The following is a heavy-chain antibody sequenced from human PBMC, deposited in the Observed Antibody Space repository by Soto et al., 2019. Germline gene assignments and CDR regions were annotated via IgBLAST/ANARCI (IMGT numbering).Heavy chain of an antibody. V-gene: IGHV3-15*01. CDR2: IKSKTNGGTT. Sequence: GGSLRLSCAASGFTFSNAWMSWVRQAPGKGLEWVGRIKSKTNGGTTDNAAPVKGRFTISRDDSKNTLYLQINSLKTSVTAVYYCTTVWAQFLPHCYCCGMDVWGQGTTVTVSS. J-gene: IGHJ6*02. D-gene: IGHD3-16*01. CDR1: GFTFSNAW. CDR3: TTVWAQFLPHCYCCGMDV.